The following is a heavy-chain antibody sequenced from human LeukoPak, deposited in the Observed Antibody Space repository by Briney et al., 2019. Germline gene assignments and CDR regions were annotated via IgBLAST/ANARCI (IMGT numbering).Heavy chain of an antibody. CDR2: ISGSGGST. D-gene: IGHD2-2*01. V-gene: IGHV3-23*01. CDR3: AKTVVPASPVPGVSY. Sequence: GGSLRLSCAASGFTFSSYAMSWVRQAPGRGLEWVSAISGSGGSTYYADSVKGRFTISRDNSKNTLYLQMNSLRAEDTAVYYCAKTVVPASPVPGVSYWGQGTLVTVSS. CDR1: GFTFSSYA. J-gene: IGHJ4*02.